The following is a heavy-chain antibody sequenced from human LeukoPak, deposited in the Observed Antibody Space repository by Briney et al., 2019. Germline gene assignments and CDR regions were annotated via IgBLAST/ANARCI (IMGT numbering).Heavy chain of an antibody. CDR2: IYRGGST. J-gene: IGHJ4*02. CDR3: ARGYSSADY. CDR1: GLNVSTNN. V-gene: IGHV3-53*01. D-gene: IGHD5-18*01. Sequence: GGSLRLSCAASGLNVSTNNMNWVRQAPGKGLEWVSVIYRGGSTLNANSVKGRFTISRDSSRNMLFLQMNSLRAEDTAVYYCARGYSSADYWGQGTLVTVSS.